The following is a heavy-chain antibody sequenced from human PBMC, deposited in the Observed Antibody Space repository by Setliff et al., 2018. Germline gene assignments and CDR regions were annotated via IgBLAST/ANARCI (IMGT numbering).Heavy chain of an antibody. J-gene: IGHJ3*02. V-gene: IGHV3-20*04. D-gene: IGHD6-13*01. Sequence: GGSLRLSCEVSGFTFHDYGMHWVRQTPGKGLEWVSFINWAGGTTSYADSVKGRFTISRDNAKNSLYLQMNSLRAEDTAVYYCASAGHSGSWFPFDAFHIWGQGTMVTVSS. CDR1: GFTFHDYG. CDR3: ASAGHSGSWFPFDAFHI. CDR2: INWAGGTT.